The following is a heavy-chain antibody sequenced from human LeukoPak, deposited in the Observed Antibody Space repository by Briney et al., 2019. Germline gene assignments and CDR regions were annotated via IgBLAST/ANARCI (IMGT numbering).Heavy chain of an antibody. V-gene: IGHV3-23*01. CDR3: ARCYSSSWYGCYFQH. CDR1: GFTFSSYA. J-gene: IGHJ1*01. Sequence: GGSLRLSCAASGFTFSSYAMSRVRQAPGKGLEWVSAISGSGGSTYYADSVKGRFTISRDNSKNTLYLQMNSLRAEDTAVYYCARCYSSSWYGCYFQHWGQGTLVTVSS. CDR2: ISGSGGST. D-gene: IGHD6-13*01.